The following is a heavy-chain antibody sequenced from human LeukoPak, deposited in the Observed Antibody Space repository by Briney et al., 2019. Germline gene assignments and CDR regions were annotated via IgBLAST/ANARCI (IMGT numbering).Heavy chain of an antibody. J-gene: IGHJ1*01. CDR1: GGSFSGYY. CDR2: INHSGST. D-gene: IGHD2-15*01. V-gene: IGHV4-34*01. CDR3: ARPGGYSSPYRH. Sequence: SETLSLTCAVYGGSFSGYYWSWIRQPPGKGLEWIGEINHSGSTNYNPSLKSRVTISVDTSKNQFSLKLSSVTAADTAVYYCARPGGYSSPYRHWGQGTLVTVSS.